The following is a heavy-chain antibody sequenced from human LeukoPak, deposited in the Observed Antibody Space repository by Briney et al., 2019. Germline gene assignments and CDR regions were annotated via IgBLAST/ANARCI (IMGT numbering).Heavy chain of an antibody. Sequence: GGSLRLSCAASGFTFNSYSMNWVRQAPGKGLEWVSSISSSSLSYIYYADSVKGRFTIFRDNAKNSLYLQMNSLRAEDTAVYYCARTGYSSGYDYWGQGTLVTVSS. D-gene: IGHD6-19*01. V-gene: IGHV3-21*01. CDR2: ISSSSLSYI. CDR1: GFTFNSYS. J-gene: IGHJ4*02. CDR3: ARTGYSSGYDY.